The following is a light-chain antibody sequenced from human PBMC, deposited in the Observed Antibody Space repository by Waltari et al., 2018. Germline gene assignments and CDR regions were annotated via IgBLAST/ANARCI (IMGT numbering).Light chain of an antibody. J-gene: IGKJ2*01. Sequence: DIQMTQSPSSLSASAGDRVTITCRASQNINNFLNWYQQKPGKAPTLLIYGASTLQSGVPSRVSGSGSGTDFTLTISSLQPEDFATYYCQQSLKTFGQGTRLEI. CDR2: GAS. CDR3: QQSLKT. CDR1: QNINNF. V-gene: IGKV1-39*01.